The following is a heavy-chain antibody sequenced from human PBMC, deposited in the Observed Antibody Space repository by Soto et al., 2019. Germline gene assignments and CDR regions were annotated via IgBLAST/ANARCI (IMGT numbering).Heavy chain of an antibody. D-gene: IGHD3-16*02. Sequence: QVQLQESGPGLLKPSQTLSLTCTVSGDSINNAAYYWSWIRQHPARGLECIGYIYYSGITYYSPSFKSRLSMSVDTSENQFSLKLTSVTAADTAVYYCARFSAELSFLNWGQGTLVTVSS. CDR1: GDSINNAAYY. CDR3: ARFSAELSFLN. CDR2: IYYSGIT. J-gene: IGHJ4*02. V-gene: IGHV4-31*03.